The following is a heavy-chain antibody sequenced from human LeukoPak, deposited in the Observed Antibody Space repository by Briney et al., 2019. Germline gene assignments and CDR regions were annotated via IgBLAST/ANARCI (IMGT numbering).Heavy chain of an antibody. CDR3: EKGMTTVALDAFDI. V-gene: IGHV1-3*01. D-gene: IGHD4-23*01. J-gene: IGHJ3*02. CDR1: GYTFTSYA. CDR2: INAGNGNT. Sequence: WASVKVSCKASGYTFTSYAMHWVRQAPGQRLEWMGWINAGNGNTKYSQKFQGRVTITRDTSASTAYMELSSLRSEDTAVYYCEKGMTTVALDAFDIWGQGTMVTVSS.